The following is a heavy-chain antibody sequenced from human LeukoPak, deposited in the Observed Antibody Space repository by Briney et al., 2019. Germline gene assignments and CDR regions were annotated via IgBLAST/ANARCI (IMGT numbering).Heavy chain of an antibody. D-gene: IGHD3-10*01. CDR1: GGSFSGYY. V-gene: IGHV4-59*01. CDR2: ISYTGST. CDR3: AKTAKYYYGSETYYFFEY. J-gene: IGHJ4*02. Sequence: SETLSLTCAVYGGSFSGYYWSWIRQHPGNGLEWIGYISYTGSTTYNSSLKSRVTISLDTSQNQFSLKLTSVTPADTAVYYCAKTAKYYYGSETYYFFEYWGQGTLVTVSS.